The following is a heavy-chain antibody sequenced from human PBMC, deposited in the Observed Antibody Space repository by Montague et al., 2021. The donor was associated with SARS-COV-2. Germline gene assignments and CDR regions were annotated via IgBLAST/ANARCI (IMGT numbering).Heavy chain of an antibody. Sequence: SETLSLTCAVFNGSFSSFYWNWIRQPPGKGLEWIGEISHSGSTYYNSSLKSRVTISVDTSKNQFSLNLSSVTAADTAVYYCACGGESGNCYMDVWGKGTTVTVSS. CDR2: ISHSGST. CDR3: ACGGESGNCYMDV. D-gene: IGHD1-26*01. CDR1: NGSFSSFY. V-gene: IGHV4-34*01. J-gene: IGHJ6*03.